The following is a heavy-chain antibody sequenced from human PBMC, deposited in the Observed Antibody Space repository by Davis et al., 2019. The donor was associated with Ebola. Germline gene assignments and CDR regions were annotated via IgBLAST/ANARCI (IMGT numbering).Heavy chain of an antibody. J-gene: IGHJ2*01. D-gene: IGHD3-10*01. Sequence: KVSCKGSGYSFTSYWIGWVRQMPGKGLEWMGIIYPGDSDTRYSPSFQGQVIISADQSISTAYLQWNSLQASDTAVYYCARLYGPGHYLNWYFNLWGRGTLVTVSS. CDR1: GYSFTSYW. V-gene: IGHV5-51*01. CDR2: IYPGDSDT. CDR3: ARLYGPGHYLNWYFNL.